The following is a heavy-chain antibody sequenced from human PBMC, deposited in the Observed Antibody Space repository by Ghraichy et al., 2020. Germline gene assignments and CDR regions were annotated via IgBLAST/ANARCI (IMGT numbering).Heavy chain of an antibody. Sequence: SETLSLTCTVSGGSISNFYCSWIRQPPGKGLEWIGYIYYSGSTNFNPSLKSRVTMSVDTSKNQLSLKLNSVTAADTAVYYCARHRLTERGAAGFDSWGQGTLVTVSS. CDR3: ARHRLTERGAAGFDS. D-gene: IGHD6-25*01. CDR1: GGSISNFY. J-gene: IGHJ4*02. V-gene: IGHV4-59*08. CDR2: IYYSGST.